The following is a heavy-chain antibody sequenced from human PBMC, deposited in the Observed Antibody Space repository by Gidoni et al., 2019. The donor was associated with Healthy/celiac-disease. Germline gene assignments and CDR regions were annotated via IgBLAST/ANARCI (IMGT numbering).Heavy chain of an antibody. CDR2: IIPILGIA. D-gene: IGHD3-3*01. J-gene: IGHJ4*02. CDR1: GGTFSSYA. Sequence: QVQLVQSGAEVKKPGSSVKVSCKASGGTFSSYAISWVRQAPGQGLEWMGRIIPILGIANYAQKFQGRVTIIADKSTSTAYMELSSLRSEDTAVYYCARGSIFGVVTTGYWGQGTLVTVSS. V-gene: IGHV1-69*09. CDR3: ARGSIFGVVTTGY.